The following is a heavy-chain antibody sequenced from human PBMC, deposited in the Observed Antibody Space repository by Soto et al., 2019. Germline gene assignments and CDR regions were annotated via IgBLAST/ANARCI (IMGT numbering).Heavy chain of an antibody. V-gene: IGHV3-23*01. CDR3: AISTGGFGGLFVVPSDY. J-gene: IGHJ4*02. CDR2: INSGGTVA. CDR1: GFTYESYA. D-gene: IGHD3-16*01. Sequence: EVQLLESGGGLVQPGGSLRLSCAASGFTYESYAMSWVRQAPGKGLEWVSGINSGGTVAHYADSVKGRFAISRDSSKNTLSLEMNSLRVDDTGLYYCAISTGGFGGLFVVPSDYWGQGTLVTVSS.